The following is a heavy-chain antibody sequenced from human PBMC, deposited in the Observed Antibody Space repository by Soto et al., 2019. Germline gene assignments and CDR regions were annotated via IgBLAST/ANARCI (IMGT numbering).Heavy chain of an antibody. Sequence: PGGSLRLFCAASGFTFSGYEMNWVRQAPGKGLEWVSYISGSGSTIYYADSVKGRFTISRDNAKDSLYLQMNSLRAEDTAVYYCAREVVVFGVIIPTPMDVWGQGTTVTVSS. CDR1: GFTFSGYE. CDR3: AREVVVFGVIIPTPMDV. V-gene: IGHV3-48*03. J-gene: IGHJ6*02. D-gene: IGHD3-22*01. CDR2: ISGSGSTI.